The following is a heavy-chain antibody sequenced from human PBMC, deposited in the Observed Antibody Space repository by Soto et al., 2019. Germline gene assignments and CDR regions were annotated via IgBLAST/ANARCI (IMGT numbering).Heavy chain of an antibody. Sequence: QVQLVESGGGVVQPGRSLRLSCAASGFTFSSYGMHWVRQAPGKGLEWVAVISYDGSNKYYADSVKGRFTISRDNSKNXLYLQMNSLRAEDTAVYYCAKDQHRYYDSSGYYEKWGQGTLVTVSS. D-gene: IGHD3-22*01. CDR2: ISYDGSNK. CDR1: GFTFSSYG. CDR3: AKDQHRYYDSSGYYEK. V-gene: IGHV3-30*18. J-gene: IGHJ4*02.